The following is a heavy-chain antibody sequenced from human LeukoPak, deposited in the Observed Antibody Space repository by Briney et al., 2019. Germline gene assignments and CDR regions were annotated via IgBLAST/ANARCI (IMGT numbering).Heavy chain of an antibody. CDR1: GFTFSSYA. D-gene: IGHD1-26*01. J-gene: IGHJ4*02. Sequence: GGSLRLSCAASGFTFSSYAMSWVRQAPGKGLEWVSYISSSGSTIYYADSVKGRFTISRDNAKNSLYLQMNSLRAEDTAVYYCARDKYSGSYYSSFFPKGQDEYDYWGQGTLVTVSS. V-gene: IGHV3-48*04. CDR2: ISSSGSTI. CDR3: ARDKYSGSYYSSFFPKGQDEYDY.